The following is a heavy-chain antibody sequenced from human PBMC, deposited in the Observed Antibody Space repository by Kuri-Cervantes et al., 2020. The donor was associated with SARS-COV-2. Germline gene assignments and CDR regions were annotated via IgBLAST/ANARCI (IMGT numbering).Heavy chain of an antibody. CDR2: INPRSGGT. Sequence: ASVKVSCKASGYTFSDYFIHWVRQAPGQGLEWMGCINPRSGGTQLVEKFQGRVTLTRDTSMTTVYMEMNRLRSTDTAVYFCARLRQLEEGYWGQGTLVTVSS. CDR3: ARLRQLEEGY. V-gene: IGHV1-2*02. D-gene: IGHD1-1*01. J-gene: IGHJ4*02. CDR1: GYTFSDYF.